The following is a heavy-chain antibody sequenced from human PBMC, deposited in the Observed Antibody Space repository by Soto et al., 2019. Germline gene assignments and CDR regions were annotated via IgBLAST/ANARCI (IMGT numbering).Heavy chain of an antibody. D-gene: IGHD3-3*01. V-gene: IGHV3-15*07. Sequence: EVQLVESGGGLVKPGGSLRLSCAASGFTFSNAWMNWVRKAPGKGLEWVGRIKSKTDGGTTDYAAPVKGRFTISRDDSKNTLYLQMNSLKTEDTAVYYCTTTRDFWSGYPGGAYYFDYWGQGTLVTVSS. CDR3: TTTRDFWSGYPGGAYYFDY. CDR2: IKSKTDGGTT. J-gene: IGHJ4*02. CDR1: GFTFSNAW.